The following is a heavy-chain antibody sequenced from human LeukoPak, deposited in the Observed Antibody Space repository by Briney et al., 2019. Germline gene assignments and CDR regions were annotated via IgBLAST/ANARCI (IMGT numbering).Heavy chain of an antibody. J-gene: IGHJ4*02. CDR3: ARVSDYGNSDY. D-gene: IGHD4-23*01. CDR1: GFNFTGHG. V-gene: IGHV3-33*01. Sequence: QPWGSLRLSCATSGFNFTGHGIHWVRQVPGKGLDWVAVIWYDGKNKHYADSVKGRFTISRDTSKNTVYLQMNSLRAEDTAVYYCARVSDYGNSDYWGQGTLVTVSS. CDR2: IWYDGKNK.